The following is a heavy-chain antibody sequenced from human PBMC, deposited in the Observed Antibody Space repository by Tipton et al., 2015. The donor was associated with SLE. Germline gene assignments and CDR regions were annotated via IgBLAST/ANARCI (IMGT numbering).Heavy chain of an antibody. J-gene: IGHJ3*02. V-gene: IGHV3-74*01. D-gene: IGHD3-3*01. CDR2: ISSDGSRT. CDR3: AKDFWVRRFLEWNRRGACGFDI. Sequence: SLRLSCVAPGFTFSDFWMHWVRQVPGKGLVWVSRISSDGSRTSYADSVKGRFTISRDNAKASLSLQMNSLTTEDTALYYCAKDFWVRRFLEWNRRGACGFDIWGQGTMVTVSS. CDR1: GFTFSDFW.